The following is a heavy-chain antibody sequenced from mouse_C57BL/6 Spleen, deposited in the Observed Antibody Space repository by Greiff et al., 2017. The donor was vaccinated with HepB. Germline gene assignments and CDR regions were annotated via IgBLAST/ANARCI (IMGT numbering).Heavy chain of an antibody. V-gene: IGHV5-17*01. Sequence: EVMLVESGGGLVKPGGSLKLSCAASGFTFSDYGMHWVRQAPEKGLEWVAYISSGSSTIYYADTVKGRFTISRDNAKNTLFPQMTSLRSEDTAMYYCARTEILSRYFDVWGTGTTVTVSS. CDR2: ISSGSSTI. J-gene: IGHJ1*03. CDR3: ARTEILSRYFDV. CDR1: GFTFSDYG. D-gene: IGHD1-1*01.